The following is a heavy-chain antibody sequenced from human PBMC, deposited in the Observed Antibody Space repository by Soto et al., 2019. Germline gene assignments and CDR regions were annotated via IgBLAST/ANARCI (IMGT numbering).Heavy chain of an antibody. D-gene: IGHD1-1*01. CDR3: ARGRYGDY. V-gene: IGHV1-18*01. J-gene: IGHJ4*02. CDR2: ISAHNGNT. Sequence: QVHLVQSGAEVKKPGASVKVSCKASGYTFTSYGITWVRQATGQGLEWMGWISAHNGNTDYAQKLQGRVIVTRDTSTSTAYMELRSLIADDTAVYYCARGRYGDYWGQGALVTVSS. CDR1: GYTFTSYG.